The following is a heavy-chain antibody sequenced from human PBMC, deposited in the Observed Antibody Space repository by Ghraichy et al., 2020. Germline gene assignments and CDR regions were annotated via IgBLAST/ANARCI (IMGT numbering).Heavy chain of an antibody. Sequence: SETLSLTCTVSGGSISSYYWSWIRQPPGKGLEWIGYIYYSGSTNYNPSLKSRVTISVDTSKNQFSLKLSSVTAADTAVYYCARVRGDVYCSGGSCYEAFDYWGQGTLVTVSS. J-gene: IGHJ4*02. CDR2: IYYSGST. D-gene: IGHD2-15*01. V-gene: IGHV4-59*01. CDR1: GGSISSYY. CDR3: ARVRGDVYCSGGSCYEAFDY.